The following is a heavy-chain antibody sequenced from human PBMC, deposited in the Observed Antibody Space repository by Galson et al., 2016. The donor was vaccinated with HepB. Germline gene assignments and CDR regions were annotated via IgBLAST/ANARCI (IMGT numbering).Heavy chain of an antibody. V-gene: IGHV3-30-3*02. J-gene: IGHJ4*02. D-gene: IGHD3-3*01. CDR2: LSSDGVRK. Sequence: WVRQPPGKGLEWVAVLSSDGVRKYYAESVRGRFTISRDNSKNTLYLQMNSLTAEDTGIYYCVKALTRSITIFEVVLSSWGQGTLVTVSS. CDR3: VKALTRSITIFEVVLSS.